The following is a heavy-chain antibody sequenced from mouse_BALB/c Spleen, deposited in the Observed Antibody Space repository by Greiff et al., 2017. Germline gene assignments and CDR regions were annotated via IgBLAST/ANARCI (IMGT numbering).Heavy chain of an antibody. V-gene: IGHV1-87*01. J-gene: IGHJ4*01. CDR2: IYPGDGDT. CDR3: ARPYGSSYDAMDY. CDR1: GYTFTSYW. D-gene: IGHD1-1*01. Sequence: VQLQQSGAELARPGASVKLSCKASGYTFTSYWMQWVKQRPGQGLEWIGAIYPGDGDTRYTQKFKGKATLTADKSSSTAYMQLSSLASEDSAVYYCARPYGSSYDAMDYWGQGTSVTVSS.